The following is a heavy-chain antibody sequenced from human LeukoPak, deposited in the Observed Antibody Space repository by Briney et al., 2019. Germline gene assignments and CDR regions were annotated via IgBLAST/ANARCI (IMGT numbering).Heavy chain of an antibody. J-gene: IGHJ2*01. Sequence: GGSLRLSCTTSGFSFSTSWMSWVRQTPEKGLVWVANIKEDGSRTYLADAVQGRFSVSRDNAKNSVYLQMSSLRADDTSVYYCARGIASSSIWYWYFDLWGRGTFVSVSS. CDR3: ARGIASSSIWYWYFDL. V-gene: IGHV3-7*01. CDR1: GFSFSTSW. D-gene: IGHD6-13*01. CDR2: IKEDGSRT.